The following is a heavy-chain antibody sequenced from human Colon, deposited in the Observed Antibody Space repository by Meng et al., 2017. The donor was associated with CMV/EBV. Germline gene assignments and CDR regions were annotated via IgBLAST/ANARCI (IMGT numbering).Heavy chain of an antibody. CDR2: IFYTGNT. J-gene: IGHJ4*02. CDR1: GGSIISSTSY. D-gene: IGHD6-13*01. Sequence: SETLSLTCTVSGGSIISSTSYWGWIRQPPGKGLEWIGSIFYTGNTYKNPSLKSRVTISVDTSKNQFSLNLTAVTAADTAVYYCASEENERQSAAPDRIVYWGQGTPVTVSS. V-gene: IGHV4-39*07. CDR3: ASEENERQSAAPDRIVY.